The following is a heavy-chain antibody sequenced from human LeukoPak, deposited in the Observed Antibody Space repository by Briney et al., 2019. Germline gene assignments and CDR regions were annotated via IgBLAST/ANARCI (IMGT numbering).Heavy chain of an antibody. CDR1: GGSFSGYY. CDR2: INHSGST. CDR3: ASLDTAMGTDY. Sequence: SETLSLTCAVYGGSFSGYYWSWIRQPPGKGLEWIGEINHSGSTNYNPSLKSRVTISVDTSKNQFSLKLSSVTAADTAVYYCASLDTAMGTDYWGQGTLVTVSS. J-gene: IGHJ4*02. V-gene: IGHV4-34*01. D-gene: IGHD5-18*01.